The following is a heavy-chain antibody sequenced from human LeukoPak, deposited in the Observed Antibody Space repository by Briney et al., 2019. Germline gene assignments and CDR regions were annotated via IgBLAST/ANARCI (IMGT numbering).Heavy chain of an antibody. Sequence: ASVKVSCKASGYTFTCYYMHWVRQAPGQGLEWMGWINPNSGGTNYAQKFQGRVTMTRDTSISTAYMELSRLRSDDTAVYYCARGKTMVYCGGDCYRFDNWGQGTLVTVSS. V-gene: IGHV1-2*02. CDR3: ARGKTMVYCGGDCYRFDN. CDR2: INPNSGGT. J-gene: IGHJ4*02. D-gene: IGHD2-21*02. CDR1: GYTFTCYY.